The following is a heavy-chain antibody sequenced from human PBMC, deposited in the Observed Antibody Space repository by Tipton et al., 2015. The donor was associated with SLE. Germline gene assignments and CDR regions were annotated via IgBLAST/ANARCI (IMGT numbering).Heavy chain of an antibody. CDR2: INPTGDTT. CDR3: AREGTGSYGYYFDY. CDR1: GYTFTRYY. D-gene: IGHD3-10*01. J-gene: IGHJ4*02. Sequence: QSGPEVKKPGASVKLSCKASGYTFTRYYMHWVRQAPGQGLEWMRLINPTGDTTRYTQQFQGRITMTRDTSTTTVYMELNSLRSEDTAVYYCAREGTGSYGYYFDYWGQGALVPVSS. V-gene: IGHV1-46*01.